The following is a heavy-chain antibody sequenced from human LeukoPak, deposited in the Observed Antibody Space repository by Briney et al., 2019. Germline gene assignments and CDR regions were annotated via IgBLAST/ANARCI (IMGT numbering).Heavy chain of an antibody. CDR3: ARDDCSGGSCYFLDY. D-gene: IGHD2-15*01. CDR2: ISAYNGNT. Sequence: ASVKVSCKASGYTFTSYGISWVRQAPGQGLEWMGWISAYNGNTNYAQKLQGRVTMTTDTSISTAYMELSRLRSDDTAVYYCARDDCSGGSCYFLDYWGQGTLVTVSS. V-gene: IGHV1-18*01. CDR1: GYTFTSYG. J-gene: IGHJ4*02.